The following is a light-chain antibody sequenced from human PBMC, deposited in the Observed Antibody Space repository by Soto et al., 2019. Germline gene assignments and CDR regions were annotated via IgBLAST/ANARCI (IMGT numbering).Light chain of an antibody. V-gene: IGKV3-15*01. Sequence: EIVMTQSPATLSVSPGERAALSCRASQSVSSNLAWYQQKAGQAPRLLIFGASTRATGIPARFSGSASGTEFPLTISSLQSEDFAVYYCQQSIDWPLTFGQGTKVEIK. CDR3: QQSIDWPLT. J-gene: IGKJ1*01. CDR2: GAS. CDR1: QSVSSN.